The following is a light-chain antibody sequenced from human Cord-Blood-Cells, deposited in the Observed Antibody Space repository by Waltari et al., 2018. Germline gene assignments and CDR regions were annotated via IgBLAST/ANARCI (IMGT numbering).Light chain of an antibody. CDR1: QDISNY. CDR3: QQYDNLPLT. V-gene: IGKV1-33*01. Sequence: DIQMTQSPSSLSASVGDRVPITCQASQDISNYLNWYQQKPGKAPKLLTLDASNLETGVPSRFSGSGSVTDFTFTISSLQPEDIATYYCQQYDNLPLTFGGGTKVEIK. J-gene: IGKJ4*01. CDR2: DAS.